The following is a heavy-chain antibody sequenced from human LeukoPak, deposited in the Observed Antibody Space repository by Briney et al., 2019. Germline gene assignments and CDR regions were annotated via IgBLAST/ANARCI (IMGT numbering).Heavy chain of an antibody. V-gene: IGHV1-2*02. J-gene: IGHJ4*02. CDR3: ARDGYCTNGVCYIFDY. CDR1: GYTFTGYY. D-gene: IGHD2-8*01. Sequence: ASVTVSFKASGYTFTGYYMHWVGQAPGQGREGMGWINPKSGGTNYAQKFQGRVTITRHPSITTAYMALSRLTSDDTAVYYCARDGYCTNGVCYIFDYCGQGTLVTVSS. CDR2: INPKSGGT.